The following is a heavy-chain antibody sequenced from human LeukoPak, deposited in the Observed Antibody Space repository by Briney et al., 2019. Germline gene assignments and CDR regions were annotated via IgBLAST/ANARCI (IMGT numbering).Heavy chain of an antibody. CDR1: GGSFSGYY. CDR3: ARRGYYYDSSGYLPFDY. CDR2: INHSGST. V-gene: IGHV4-34*01. Sequence: PSETLSLTCAVYGGSFSGYYWSWIRQPPGKGLEWIGEINHSGSTNYNPSLKSRVTISVDTSKYQFSLKLSSVTAADTAVYYCARRGYYYDSSGYLPFDYWGQGTLVTVSS. D-gene: IGHD3-22*01. J-gene: IGHJ4*02.